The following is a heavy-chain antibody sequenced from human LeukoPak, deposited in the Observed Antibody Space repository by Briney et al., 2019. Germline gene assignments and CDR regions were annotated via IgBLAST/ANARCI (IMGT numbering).Heavy chain of an antibody. J-gene: IGHJ4*02. Sequence: GGSLRLSCAASGFTLRNYAMSWVRQAPGKGLEWVSSIGAGDKYTYYGDSVKGRFTISRDNSKNTLYLQMNSLRAEDTAVYYCARGQWQGLDDYWGQGTLVTVSS. D-gene: IGHD6-19*01. V-gene: IGHV3-23*01. CDR1: GFTLRNYA. CDR3: ARGQWQGLDDY. CDR2: IGAGDKYT.